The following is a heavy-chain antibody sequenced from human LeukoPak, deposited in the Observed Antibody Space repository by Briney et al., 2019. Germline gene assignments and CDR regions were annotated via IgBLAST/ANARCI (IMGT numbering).Heavy chain of an antibody. CDR2: ISSSGSTI. CDR3: ARDTPAPDY. V-gene: IGHV3-48*03. CDR1: GFTFSSYE. Sequence: PGGSLRLSCTASGFTFSSYERNWVRQAPGKGLEWVSYISSSGSTIYYADSVKGRFTISRDNAKNSLYLQMNSLRAEDTAVYYCARDTPAPDYWGQGTLVTVSS. D-gene: IGHD6-25*01. J-gene: IGHJ4*02.